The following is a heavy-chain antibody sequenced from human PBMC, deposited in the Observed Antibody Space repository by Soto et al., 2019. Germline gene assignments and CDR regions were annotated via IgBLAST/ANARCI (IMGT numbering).Heavy chain of an antibody. V-gene: IGHV1-69*01. CDR3: AREGPEDTAMVGWFDP. D-gene: IGHD5-18*01. CDR2: IIPIFGTA. CDR1: GGTFSSYA. J-gene: IGHJ5*02. Sequence: QVQLVQSGAEVKKPGSSVKVSCKASGGTFSSYAISWVRHAPGQGLEWMGGIIPIFGTANYAQKFQGRVTITADESTSTAYMELSGLRSEDTAVYYCAREGPEDTAMVGWFDPWGQGTLVTVSS.